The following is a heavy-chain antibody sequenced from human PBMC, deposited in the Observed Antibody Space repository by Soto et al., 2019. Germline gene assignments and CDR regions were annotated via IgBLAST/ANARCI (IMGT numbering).Heavy chain of an antibody. V-gene: IGHV4-34*12. D-gene: IGHD2-8*01. Sequence: PSETLSLTCAVHGGSFSGYYWDWIRQPPGKGLEWIGSIFYSGSTYYNPSLKSRVTISVDTSKNQFSLKLSSVTAADTAKYYCAKNGQPPYYCYGMDVWGQGTTVTVS. CDR3: AKNGQPPYYCYGMDV. CDR2: IFYSGST. J-gene: IGHJ6*02. CDR1: GGSFSGYY.